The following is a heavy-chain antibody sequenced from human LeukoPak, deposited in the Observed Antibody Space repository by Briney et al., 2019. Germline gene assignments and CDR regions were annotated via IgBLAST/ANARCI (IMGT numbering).Heavy chain of an antibody. V-gene: IGHV1-69*06. CDR2: IIPIFGTA. Sequence: GASVKVSCKASGYTFTSYGISWVRQAPGQGLEWMGGIIPIFGTANYAQKFQGRVTITADKSTSTAYMELSSLRSEDTAVYYCAISQGSGSSSWFDPWGQGTLVTVSS. D-gene: IGHD3-10*01. CDR1: GYTFTSYG. J-gene: IGHJ5*02. CDR3: AISQGSGSSSWFDP.